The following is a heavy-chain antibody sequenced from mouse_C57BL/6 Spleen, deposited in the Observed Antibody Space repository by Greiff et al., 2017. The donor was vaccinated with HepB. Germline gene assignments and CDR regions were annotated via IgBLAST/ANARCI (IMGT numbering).Heavy chain of an antibody. V-gene: IGHV2-6*01. CDR2: IWGVGST. CDR3: ARGAYGNYWYFDV. J-gene: IGHJ1*03. CDR1: GFSLTSYG. Sequence: VKLVESGPGLVAPSQSLSITCTVSGFSLTSYGVDWVRQSPGKGLEWLGVIWGVGSTNYNSALKSRLSISKDNSKSQVFLKMNSLQTDDTAMYYCARGAYGNYWYFDVWGTGTTVTVSS. D-gene: IGHD2-1*01.